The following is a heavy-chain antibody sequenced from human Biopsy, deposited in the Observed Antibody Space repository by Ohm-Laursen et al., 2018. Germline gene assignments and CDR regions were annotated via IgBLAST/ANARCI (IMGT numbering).Heavy chain of an antibody. J-gene: IGHJ6*02. CDR1: RFTFSSDA. D-gene: IGHD3-3*01. Sequence: SLRLSCAATRFTFSSDAMSWVRQAPGKGLEWVSAISGSSTPYYADSVKGRFTISRDNSKNTLYLQMNSLRADDTAVYYCAIDKRFFRGEYSGIDVWGQGTTVTVSS. CDR2: ISGSSTP. CDR3: AIDKRFFRGEYSGIDV. V-gene: IGHV3-23*01.